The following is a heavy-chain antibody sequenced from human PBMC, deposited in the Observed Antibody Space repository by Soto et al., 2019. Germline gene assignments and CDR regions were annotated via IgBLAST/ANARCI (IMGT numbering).Heavy chain of an antibody. Sequence: LSCETSGLTFSDVWMTWVRQAPGKGLEWVGRIKSKPEDGTIDYAAPVKGRFTISRDDSKKTLYLQMKSLKPDDTGVYYCTTSNLGVDYWGPGTQVPVSS. V-gene: IGHV3-15*01. D-gene: IGHD1-1*01. J-gene: IGHJ4*02. CDR1: GLTFSDVW. CDR3: TTSNLGVDY. CDR2: IKSKPEDGTI.